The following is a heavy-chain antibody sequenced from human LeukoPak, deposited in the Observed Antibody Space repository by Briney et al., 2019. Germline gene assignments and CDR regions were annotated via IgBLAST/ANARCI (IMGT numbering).Heavy chain of an antibody. CDR1: GYTFTSYA. CDR2: INAGNGNT. V-gene: IGHV1-3*01. Sequence: ASVKVSCKASGYTFTSYAMHWVRQAPGQRLEWMGWINAGNGNTKYSQKFQGRITITRDTSASTAYMELSSLRSEDTAVYYCARVGPYYYGSDYWGQGTLVTVSS. CDR3: ARVGPYYYGSDY. J-gene: IGHJ4*02. D-gene: IGHD3-10*01.